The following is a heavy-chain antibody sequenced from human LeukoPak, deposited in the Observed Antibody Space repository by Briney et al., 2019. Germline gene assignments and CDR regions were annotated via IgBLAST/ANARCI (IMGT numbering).Heavy chain of an antibody. J-gene: IGHJ4*02. D-gene: IGHD4-17*01. CDR3: AVLPTTVTTPPVDY. Sequence: GGSLRLSCAASGFTFSSYGMHWVRQAPSKGLEWVAVISYDGSNKYYADSVKGRFTISRDNSKNTLYLQMNSLRAEDTAVYYCAVLPTTVTTPPVDYWGQGTLVTVSS. CDR1: GFTFSSYG. CDR2: ISYDGSNK. V-gene: IGHV3-30*03.